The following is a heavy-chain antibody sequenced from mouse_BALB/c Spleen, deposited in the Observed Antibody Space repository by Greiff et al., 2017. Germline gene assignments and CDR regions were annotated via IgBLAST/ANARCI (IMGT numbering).Heavy chain of an antibody. CDR2: INPGSGGT. V-gene: IGHV1-54*01. Sequence: VQVVESGAELVRPGTSVKVSCKASGYAFTNYLIEWVKQRPGQGLEWIGVINPGSGGTNYNEKFKGKATLTADKSSSTAYMQLSSLTSDDSAVYFCARSGYFDVWGAGTTVTVSS. CDR3: ARSGYFDV. J-gene: IGHJ1*01. CDR1: GYAFTNYL.